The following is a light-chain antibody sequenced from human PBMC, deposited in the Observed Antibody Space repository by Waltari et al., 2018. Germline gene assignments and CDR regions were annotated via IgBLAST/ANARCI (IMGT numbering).Light chain of an antibody. V-gene: IGKV3-20*01. CDR2: DAS. Sequence: DIVLTQSPGTLSLSPGERATLSCRASQSVGRSLAGYQQKPGQAPSRLIYDASSRAAGIRDRFSGSGSGTDCSLAISRLEPEDFAVDYGEKDVSLPATFGQGTKVEIK. CDR3: EKDVSLPAT. J-gene: IGKJ1*01. CDR1: QSVGRS.